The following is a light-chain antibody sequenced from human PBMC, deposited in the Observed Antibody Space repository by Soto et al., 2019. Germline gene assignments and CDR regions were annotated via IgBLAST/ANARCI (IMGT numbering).Light chain of an antibody. CDR3: HQYDISPRT. V-gene: IGKV3-20*01. CDR1: QSVSGSD. J-gene: IGKJ1*01. Sequence: EIVLPQSPGTLSLSPGERATLSCRASQSVSGSDLAWYQQKTGQAPRLLIDGASSRATGIPDRFSGGGSGTDFTLTIGRLEPEYFAVYDCHQYDISPRTFGHWTKVEIK. CDR2: GAS.